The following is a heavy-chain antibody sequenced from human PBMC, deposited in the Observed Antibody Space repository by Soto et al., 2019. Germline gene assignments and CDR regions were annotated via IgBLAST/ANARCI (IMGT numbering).Heavy chain of an antibody. CDR2: VTYDVSNK. CDR3: AKNPPGRFYFQH. V-gene: IGHV3-30*18. CDR1: GFTFSTYG. J-gene: IGHJ1*01. D-gene: IGHD4-17*01. Sequence: QVQLVESGGGVVQPGRSLRLSCAASGFTFSTYGMHWVRQAPGKGLEWVAVVTYDVSNKYYTESVKGRFTISRDNSKNTLYLQMNSLRAEDTAVYYCAKNPPGRFYFQHWGQGTLVTVSS.